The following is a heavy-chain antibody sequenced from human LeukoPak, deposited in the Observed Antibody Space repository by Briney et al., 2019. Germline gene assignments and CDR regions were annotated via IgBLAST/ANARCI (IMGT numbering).Heavy chain of an antibody. D-gene: IGHD3-3*01. Sequence: GGSLRLSCAASGFTFSSFEMNWVRQAPGKGLEWVSYISGSGSTIYYADSVKGRFTISRDNAKNSLYLQMNSLRAEDTALYYCARSRVTIFGVETPDAFDIWGQGTMVTVSS. V-gene: IGHV3-48*03. CDR2: ISGSGSTI. CDR3: ARSRVTIFGVETPDAFDI. CDR1: GFTFSSFE. J-gene: IGHJ3*02.